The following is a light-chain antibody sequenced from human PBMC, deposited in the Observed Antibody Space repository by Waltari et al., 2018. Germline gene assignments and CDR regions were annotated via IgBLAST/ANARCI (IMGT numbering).Light chain of an antibody. Sequence: DVVMTQSPDSLAVSLGERGTINRKSSQSVLYSANNKNYLGWYQPKPGQPPKLLIYWASTRESGVPERFRGSGSGTDFTLTSSSLQAEDAAVYDCQQYYTIPLTFGGGTKVEIK. CDR1: QSVLYSANNKNY. CDR3: QQYYTIPLT. CDR2: WAS. J-gene: IGKJ4*01. V-gene: IGKV4-1*01.